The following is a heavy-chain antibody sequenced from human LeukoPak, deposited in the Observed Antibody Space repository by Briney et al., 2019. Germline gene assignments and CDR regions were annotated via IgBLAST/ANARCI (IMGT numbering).Heavy chain of an antibody. D-gene: IGHD1-26*01. Sequence: SETLSLTCAVYGESLNGHYWSWIRQSPGKGLEWIGEGSERGGTKFNPSLKGRVTISADTSKNQFSLKLSSVTAADTAVYHCAMNGQSGFSFDPWGRGTLVTVSS. CDR3: AMNGQSGFSFDP. V-gene: IGHV4-34*01. J-gene: IGHJ5*02. CDR2: GSERGGT. CDR1: GESLNGHY.